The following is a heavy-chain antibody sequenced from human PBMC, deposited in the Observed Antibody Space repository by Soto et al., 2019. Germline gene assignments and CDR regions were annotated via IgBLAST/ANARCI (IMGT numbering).Heavy chain of an antibody. CDR1: GFTFSDYY. CDR2: ISSSGSYT. V-gene: IGHV3-11*06. CDR3: ARTPDCTNGVCSAGFDY. J-gene: IGHJ4*02. D-gene: IGHD2-8*01. Sequence: GGSLRLSCAASGFTFSDYYMSWIRQAPGMGLEWVSYISSSGSYTNYADSVKGRFTISRDNAKNSLYLQMNSLRAEDTAVYYCARTPDCTNGVCSAGFDYWGQGTLVTVSS.